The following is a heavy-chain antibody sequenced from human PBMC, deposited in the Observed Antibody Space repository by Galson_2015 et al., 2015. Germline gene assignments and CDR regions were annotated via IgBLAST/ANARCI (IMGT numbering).Heavy chain of an antibody. V-gene: IGHV3-66*01. J-gene: IGHJ6*03. CDR1: GFTVSDNY. CDR2: IYGGGYT. Sequence: SLRLSCAVSGFTVSDNYMTWVRQAPGKGLEWVSVIYGGGYTYYADSVKGRFTISRDSSKNTLYLHMKSLRAVDTAVYYFARVTIWASSFYYYINVWGKGTTVTVSS. CDR3: ARVTIWASSFYYYINV. D-gene: IGHD3-16*01.